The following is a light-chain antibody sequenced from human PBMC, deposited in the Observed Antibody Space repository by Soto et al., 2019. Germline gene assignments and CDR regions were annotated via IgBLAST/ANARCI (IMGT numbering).Light chain of an antibody. V-gene: IGKV3-15*01. J-gene: IGKJ5*01. Sequence: EIVMAQSPATLSVAPGERSTVSCRASQTVRGNLDWYQKRHGKAPRLLMYGASTRATGIPARLSGSGSGTEFTITISSMKHEDFEVYYCQQYNNWTITFGHGTRLEIK. CDR3: QQYNNWTIT. CDR1: QTVRGN. CDR2: GAS.